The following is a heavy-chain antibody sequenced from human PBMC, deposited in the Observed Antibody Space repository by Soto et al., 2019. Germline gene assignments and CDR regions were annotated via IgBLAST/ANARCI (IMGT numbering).Heavy chain of an antibody. CDR1: GYSFTSHY. J-gene: IGHJ6*02. D-gene: IGHD6-13*01. CDR2: INPSGGST. V-gene: IGHV1-46*01. Sequence: KVSCKAIGYSFTSHYMHLVRQAPGQGLEWMGTINPSGGSTSYAQKFQGRVTMTRDTSTSTVYMELSSLRSEDTAVYYCARDKALAAAGTDYYYGMDVWGQGTTVTVS. CDR3: ARDKALAAAGTDYYYGMDV.